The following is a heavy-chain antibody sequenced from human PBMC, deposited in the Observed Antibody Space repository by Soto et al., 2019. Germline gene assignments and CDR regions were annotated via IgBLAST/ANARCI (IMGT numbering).Heavy chain of an antibody. J-gene: IGHJ4*02. Sequence: QVQLVQYGAEVKKPGSSVKVSCKASVGTFSSYAISWLRQAPGQGLEWMVGIIPIFGTANYAQKFQVRVTITAAESPSAGDMELSSLRSADTAVYYCARGVGGTTAAYWGQGTLVTVSS. D-gene: IGHD1-7*01. CDR2: IIPIFGTA. V-gene: IGHV1-69*01. CDR3: ARGVGGTTAAY. CDR1: VGTFSSYA.